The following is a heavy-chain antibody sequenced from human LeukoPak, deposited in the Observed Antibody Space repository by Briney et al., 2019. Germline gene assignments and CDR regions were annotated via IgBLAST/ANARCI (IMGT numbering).Heavy chain of an antibody. CDR3: ARDTRRGYSYGPFDY. J-gene: IGHJ4*02. D-gene: IGHD5-18*01. Sequence: ASVKVSCKASGYTFTSYGVSWVRQAPGQGLMWMGWISAYNGNTNYAQNLQGRVTMTTDTSTSTAYMELRSLRSEDTAVYYCARDTRRGYSYGPFDYWGQGTLVTVSS. CDR1: GYTFTSYG. CDR2: ISAYNGNT. V-gene: IGHV1-18*01.